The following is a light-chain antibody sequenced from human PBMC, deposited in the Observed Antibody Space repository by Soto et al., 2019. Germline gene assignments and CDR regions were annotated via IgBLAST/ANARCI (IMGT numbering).Light chain of an antibody. CDR3: QQYNNWPPSST. CDR1: QGVSSY. CDR2: DAS. V-gene: IGKV3-11*01. Sequence: EVVLTQSPATLSLSPGERATLSCKASQGVSSYLAWYQQKPGQAPRLLIYDASNRATGIPARFSGSGSGTDFTLTISSLEPEDFAVYYCQQYNNWPPSSTFGQGTKV. J-gene: IGKJ1*01.